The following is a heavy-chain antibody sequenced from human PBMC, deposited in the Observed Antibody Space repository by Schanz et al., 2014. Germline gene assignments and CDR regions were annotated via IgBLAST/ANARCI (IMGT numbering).Heavy chain of an antibody. CDR1: GFTFSSHS. J-gene: IGHJ4*02. D-gene: IGHD1-26*01. CDR3: ARRYSGRYCFDY. V-gene: IGHV3-48*02. CDR2: ISGSGNTI. Sequence: VQLVESGGGVVQPGTSLRLSCVASGFTFSSHSMNWVRQAPGQGLEWLSYISGSGNTIYYADSVKGRFTISRDNAKNSLSLQMDRLRDEDTAVYYCARRYSGRYCFDYWGQGTLVAVSS.